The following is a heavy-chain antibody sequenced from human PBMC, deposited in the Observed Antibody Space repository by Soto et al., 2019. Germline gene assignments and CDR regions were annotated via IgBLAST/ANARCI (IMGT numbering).Heavy chain of an antibody. Sequence: PSQTLSLTCVSSGSSVSSNIVAWYCIRQSPSRGLEWLGRTYYRSKWYDDYAVPVKSRIAINPDTSKNQLSLQLNSVAPEDTAVYYCARVTSGWYFDCWGQGTMVTVSS. D-gene: IGHD6-19*01. CDR1: GSSVSSNIVA. V-gene: IGHV6-1*01. CDR3: ARVTSGWYFDC. J-gene: IGHJ4*02. CDR2: TYYRSKWYD.